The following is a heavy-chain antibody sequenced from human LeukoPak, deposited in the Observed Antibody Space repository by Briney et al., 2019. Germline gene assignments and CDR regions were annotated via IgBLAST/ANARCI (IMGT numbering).Heavy chain of an antibody. Sequence: PGGSLRLSCAASGFTFSSYGMHWVRQAPGKGLVWVSRINTDGSSTSYADSVKGRFTISRDNARNTLYLQMNSLRAEDTAVYYCARDLEIGYYYYMDVWGKGTTVTVSS. D-gene: IGHD1-1*01. CDR2: INTDGSST. V-gene: IGHV3-74*01. J-gene: IGHJ6*03. CDR3: ARDLEIGYYYYMDV. CDR1: GFTFSSYG.